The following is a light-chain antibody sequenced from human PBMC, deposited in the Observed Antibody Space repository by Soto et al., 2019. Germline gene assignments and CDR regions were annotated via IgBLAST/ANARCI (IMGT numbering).Light chain of an antibody. J-gene: IGKJ1*01. V-gene: IGKV3-15*01. CDR2: GAS. CDR1: QSVRSGY. CDR3: QQYNNWPPWT. Sequence: EIVLTQTPGTLSLSPGDRATLSCRASQSVRSGYFAWYQQKPGQAPRLLIYGASTRATGIPARFSGSGSGTEFTLTISSLQSEDFAVYYCQQYNNWPPWTFGQGTKVDIK.